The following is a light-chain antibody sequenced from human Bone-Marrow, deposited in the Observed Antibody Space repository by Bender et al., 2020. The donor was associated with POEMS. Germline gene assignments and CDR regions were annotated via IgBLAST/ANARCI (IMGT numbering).Light chain of an antibody. Sequence: QSALTQPASVSGSPGQSITISCTGTSSDAGGYNYVSWYQQHPNKAPKLMIYEVSKWPSGVPDRFSGSKSGTSASLAITGLQAEDEGDYYCSSYVGNNNLVFGGGTKLTVL. V-gene: IGLV2-8*01. CDR2: EVS. CDR3: SSYVGNNNLV. CDR1: SSDAGGYNY. J-gene: IGLJ2*01.